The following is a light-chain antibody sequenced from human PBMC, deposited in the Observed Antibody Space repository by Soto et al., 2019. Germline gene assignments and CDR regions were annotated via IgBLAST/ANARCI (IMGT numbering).Light chain of an antibody. Sequence: DIVMTQSPDSLAVSLGERATINCKSSQSVLSSSNNKNYLAWYQQKPGQPPKLLIYWASTRESGVPDRFSGSGSRTDFTLTISSLQAADVAVYYCHQYYSTPYTFGQGTKLEIK. J-gene: IGKJ2*01. CDR2: WAS. CDR3: HQYYSTPYT. CDR1: QSVLSSSNNKNY. V-gene: IGKV4-1*01.